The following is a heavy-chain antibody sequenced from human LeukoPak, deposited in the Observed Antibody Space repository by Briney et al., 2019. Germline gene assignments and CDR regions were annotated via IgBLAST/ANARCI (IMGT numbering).Heavy chain of an antibody. D-gene: IGHD6-6*01. V-gene: IGHV1-8*01. Sequence: ASVKVSCKASGYTFTSYDINWVRQATGQGLEWMGWMNANSGNTGYAQKFQGRATMTRNTSVTTAYMELSSLRSEDTAVYYCARGGHSSSSPGDYWGQGTLVTVSS. CDR3: ARGGHSSSSPGDY. CDR2: MNANSGNT. CDR1: GYTFTSYD. J-gene: IGHJ4*02.